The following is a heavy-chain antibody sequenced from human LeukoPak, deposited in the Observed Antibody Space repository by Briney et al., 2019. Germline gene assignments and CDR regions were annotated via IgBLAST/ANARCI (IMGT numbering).Heavy chain of an antibody. D-gene: IGHD2-2*01. CDR1: GGSFSGYY. CDR3: ARHGELGYCSSTSCYWFDP. J-gene: IGHJ5*02. V-gene: IGHV4-34*01. Sequence: SETLSLTCAVYGGSFSGYYWSWIRQPPGKGLEWIGEINHSGSTNYNPSLKSRVTISVDTSKNQFSLKLSSVTAADTAVYYCARHGELGYCSSTSCYWFDPWGQGTLVTVSS. CDR2: INHSGST.